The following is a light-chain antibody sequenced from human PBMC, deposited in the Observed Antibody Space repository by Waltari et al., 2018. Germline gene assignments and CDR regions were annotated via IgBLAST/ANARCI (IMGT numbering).Light chain of an antibody. CDR3: HQYYATPPDGKT. V-gene: IGKV4-1*01. CDR1: QSVLYSSNNKNY. Sequence: DIVMTQSPDSLAVSLGERATINCKSSQSVLYSSNNKNYLASYQQKAGQPPKLLIYWASTRESGVPDRFSGSGSGTDFTLTISSLQAEDVAVYYCHQYYATPPDGKTFGQGTKVEIK. J-gene: IGKJ1*01. CDR2: WAS.